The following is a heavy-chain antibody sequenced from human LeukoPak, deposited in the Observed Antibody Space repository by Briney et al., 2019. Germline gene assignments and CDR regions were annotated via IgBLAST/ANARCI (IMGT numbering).Heavy chain of an antibody. V-gene: IGHV4-38-2*01. CDR1: GYSINSGYY. J-gene: IGHJ4*02. Sequence: PSETLSLTCAVSGYSINSGYYWGWIRQLPGKGLEWIGSINHSGSTYYNPSLKSRVTISVDTSKNQFSLKLSSVTAADTAVYYCARRTYYYDSGGPDYWGQGTQVTVSS. CDR3: ARRTYYYDSGGPDY. CDR2: INHSGST. D-gene: IGHD3-22*01.